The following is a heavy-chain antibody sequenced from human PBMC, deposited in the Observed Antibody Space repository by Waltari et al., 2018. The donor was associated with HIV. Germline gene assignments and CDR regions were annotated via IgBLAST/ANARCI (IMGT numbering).Heavy chain of an antibody. Sequence: EVQLVESGGGLAQPGGSLRLSCVASGFTFSIYAMNWVRQAPGKGLEWVAHITSDSTSIHYADSVKGRFLISRDNSKNSLHLEMSSLRDDDTAVYYCARARFWSDYPYYHYYGMDVWGQGSTVTVSS. CDR1: GFTFSIYA. CDR3: ARARFWSDYPYYHYYGMDV. J-gene: IGHJ6*02. CDR2: ITSDSTSI. V-gene: IGHV3-48*02. D-gene: IGHD3-16*01.